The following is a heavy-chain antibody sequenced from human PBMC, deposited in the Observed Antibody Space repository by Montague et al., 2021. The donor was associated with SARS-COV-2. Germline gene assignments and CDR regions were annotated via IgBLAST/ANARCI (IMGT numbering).Heavy chain of an antibody. CDR3: ARNIAVAGRAEGFDY. CDR1: GDSVSSNSAA. CDR2: TYYRSKWYN. J-gene: IGHJ4*02. D-gene: IGHD6-19*01. Sequence: CAISGDSVSSNSAAWNWIRQSPSRGLEWLGRTYYRSKWYNDYAESVKSRITFNPDTSKNQFSLQLNSVTPEDTAVYYCARNIAVAGRAEGFDYWGQGTLVTVSS. V-gene: IGHV6-1*01.